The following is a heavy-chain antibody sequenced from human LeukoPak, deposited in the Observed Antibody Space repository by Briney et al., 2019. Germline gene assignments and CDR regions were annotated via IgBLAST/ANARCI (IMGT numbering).Heavy chain of an antibody. D-gene: IGHD6-13*01. V-gene: IGHV3-7*01. CDR2: IRNDGSEK. Sequence: PGGSLRLSCAASGFALSIYWMSWVRQPPGKGLEWVANIRNDGSEKYYVDSVKGRLTISRDNGKNSLYLQMNSLRAEDTAVYYCARLGTAEGTLEDYWGQGTLVTVSS. CDR3: ARLGTAEGTLEDY. J-gene: IGHJ4*02. CDR1: GFALSIYW.